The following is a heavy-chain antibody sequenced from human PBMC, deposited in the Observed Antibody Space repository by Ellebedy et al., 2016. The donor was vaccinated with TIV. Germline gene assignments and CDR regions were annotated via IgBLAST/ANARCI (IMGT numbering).Heavy chain of an antibody. CDR3: ARDGGRPGGSGEYYFDY. Sequence: GESLKISXAASGFTFSSYGMHWVRQAPGKGLEWVAVIWYDGSNKYYADSVKGRFTISRDNSKNTLYLQMNSLRAEDTAVYYCARDGGRPGGSGEYYFDYWGQGTLVTVSS. J-gene: IGHJ4*02. CDR1: GFTFSSYG. CDR2: IWYDGSNK. V-gene: IGHV3-33*01. D-gene: IGHD3-10*01.